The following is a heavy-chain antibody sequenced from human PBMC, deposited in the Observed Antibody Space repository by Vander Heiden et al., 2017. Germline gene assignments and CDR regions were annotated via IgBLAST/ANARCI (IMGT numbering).Heavy chain of an antibody. CDR2: IVGNNGGTGSA. CDR1: GFTFNSVP. Sequence: EVQLLESGGGLVQPGGSLRLSCAASGFTFNSVPMSGVRQAQGKGLEWVSVIVGNNGGTGSAYYADSVKGRFTISRDNPKKTLWLQMNSLRAEDTAVYYCARSDYDFRSGYRLGYWGQGTLVTVSS. J-gene: IGHJ4*02. D-gene: IGHD3-3*01. CDR3: ARSDYDFRSGYRLGY. V-gene: IGHV3-23*01.